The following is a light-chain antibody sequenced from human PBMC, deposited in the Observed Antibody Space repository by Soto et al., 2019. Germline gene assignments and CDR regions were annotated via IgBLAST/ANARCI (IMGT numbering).Light chain of an antibody. Sequence: EIGFTQSPGTPSLSSGERATLSCRASQSVSSSYLAWYQQKPGQAPRLLIYGASSRATGIPDRFSGSGSGTDFTLTISRLEPEDFAVYYCQQYGSSIQTFGQGTKVDI. V-gene: IGKV3-20*01. J-gene: IGKJ1*01. CDR2: GAS. CDR1: QSVSSSY. CDR3: QQYGSSIQT.